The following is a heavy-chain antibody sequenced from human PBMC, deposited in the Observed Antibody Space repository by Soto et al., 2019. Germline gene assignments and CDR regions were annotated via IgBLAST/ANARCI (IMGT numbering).Heavy chain of an antibody. J-gene: IGHJ6*02. CDR1: GFTFSSYW. CDR3: ARRRFSDNYYYYGMDV. V-gene: IGHV3-7*05. CDR2: IKQDGSEK. D-gene: IGHD3-3*01. Sequence: GSLRLSCAASGFTFSSYWMSWVRQAPGKGLEWVANIKQDGSEKYYVDSVKGRFTISRDNAKNSLYLQMNSLRAEDTAVYYCARRRFSDNYYYYGMDVWGQGTTVTVSS.